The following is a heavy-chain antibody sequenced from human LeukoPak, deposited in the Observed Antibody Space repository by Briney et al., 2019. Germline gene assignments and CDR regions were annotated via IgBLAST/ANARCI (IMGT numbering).Heavy chain of an antibody. CDR3: ARGDDYYDSSGYYRAFDY. J-gene: IGHJ4*02. V-gene: IGHV3-7*04. Sequence: GGSLRLSCAASGFTFSSYWMSWVRQAPGKGLEWVANIKQDGSEKYYVDSVKGRFTISRDNAKNSLYLQMNSLRAEDTAVYYCARGDDYYDSSGYYRAFDYWGQGTLVTVSS. D-gene: IGHD3-22*01. CDR1: GFTFSSYW. CDR2: IKQDGSEK.